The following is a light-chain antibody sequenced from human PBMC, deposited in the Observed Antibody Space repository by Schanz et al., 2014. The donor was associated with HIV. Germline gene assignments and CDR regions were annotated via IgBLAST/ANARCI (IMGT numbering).Light chain of an antibody. J-gene: IGLJ3*02. CDR3: SSYAGTNNLWL. V-gene: IGLV2-14*03. CDR2: DGS. CDR1: SSDVGGFNY. Sequence: QSALTQPASVSGSPGQSITISCTGTSSDVGGFNYVSWYQQHPGKAPKVMIYDGSSRPSGVSNRFSGSKSGNTASLTISGLRADDEADYYCSSYAGTNNLWLFGGGTKLTVL.